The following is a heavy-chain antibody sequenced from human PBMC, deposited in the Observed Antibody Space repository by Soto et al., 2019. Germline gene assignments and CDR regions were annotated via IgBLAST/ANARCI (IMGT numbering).Heavy chain of an antibody. J-gene: IGHJ5*02. CDR1: VGSITRGPSS. CDR2: ISHSGST. Sequence: SETLPLTCSVSVGSITRGPSSWNWVRQPPGKGLEWIAYISHSGSTYYNPSLKGRVTVSVDRSKNQFSLKLDSVSAADTAIYYCVRESAPSGPNYFDTWGPGTLVTVSS. V-gene: IGHV4-30-2*01. CDR3: VRESAPSGPNYFDT. D-gene: IGHD6-13*01.